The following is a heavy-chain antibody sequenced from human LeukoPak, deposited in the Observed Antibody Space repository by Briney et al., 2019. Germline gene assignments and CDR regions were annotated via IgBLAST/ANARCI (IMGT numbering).Heavy chain of an antibody. J-gene: IGHJ4*02. CDR2: IIPIFGRA. D-gene: IGHD4-23*01. Sequence: SVKVSCKASGYTFTSYYMHWVRQAPGQGLEWMGGIIPIFGRANYAQKFQGRVTITADDSTSTAYMELSSLRSEDTAVYYCARDLNGGNSGDFDYWGQGTLVTVSS. V-gene: IGHV1-69*13. CDR3: ARDLNGGNSGDFDY. CDR1: GYTFTSYY.